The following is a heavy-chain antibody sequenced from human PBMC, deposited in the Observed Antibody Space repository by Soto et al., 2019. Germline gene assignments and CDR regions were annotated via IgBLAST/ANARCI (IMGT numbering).Heavy chain of an antibody. Sequence: QVQLVQSGAEVKKPGSSVKVSCKASGGTFSSYTISWVRQAPGQGLEWMGRIIPILGIANYAQKFQGRVTITADKSTXXXXXXXXXXXXXXXXXXXXXXXXVRGVPGDYWGQGTLVTVSS. CDR3: XXXXVRGVPGDY. V-gene: IGHV1-69*02. J-gene: IGHJ4*02. D-gene: IGHD3-10*02. CDR1: GGTFSSYT. CDR2: IIPILGIA.